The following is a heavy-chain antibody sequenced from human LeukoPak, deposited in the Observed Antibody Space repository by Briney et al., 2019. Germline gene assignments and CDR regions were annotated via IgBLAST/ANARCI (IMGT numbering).Heavy chain of an antibody. J-gene: IGHJ4*02. Sequence: ASVKVPCKXSGYTFTGYYMHWVRQAPGQGLEWMGWINPNSGGTNYAQKFQGRVTMTRDTSISTAYMELSRLRSDDTAVYYCAREDYYDSSGYYDYWGQGTLVTVSS. D-gene: IGHD3-22*01. CDR2: INPNSGGT. CDR1: GYTFTGYY. V-gene: IGHV1-2*02. CDR3: AREDYYDSSGYYDY.